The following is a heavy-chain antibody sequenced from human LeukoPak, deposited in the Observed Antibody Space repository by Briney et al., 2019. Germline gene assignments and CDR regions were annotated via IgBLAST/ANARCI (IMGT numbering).Heavy chain of an antibody. J-gene: IGHJ4*02. V-gene: IGHV3-21*01. CDR2: ISSSSSYI. CDR1: GFTFSSYS. Sequence: PGGSLRLSCAASGFTFSSYSMNWVRQAPGKGLEWVSSISSSSSYIYYADSVKGRFTISRDNAKNSPYLQMNSLRAEDTAVYYCARDSDYSTLFDYWGQGTLVTVSS. D-gene: IGHD4-11*01. CDR3: ARDSDYSTLFDY.